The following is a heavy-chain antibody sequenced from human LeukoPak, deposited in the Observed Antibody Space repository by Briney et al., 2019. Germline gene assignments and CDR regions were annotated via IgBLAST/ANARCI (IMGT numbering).Heavy chain of an antibody. CDR2: IRQDGSET. V-gene: IGHV3-7*01. CDR1: GSTFVTNW. Sequence: GGPWTPPFEAPGSTFVTNWLTWSRRPQGKGWDWVATIRQDGSETHYVDSVKGRFTISRDNVKNSLYLQLNSLRAEDTAVYFCARGCGRASCPYFFDSWGHGSLVSVSS. J-gene: IGHJ4*01. CDR3: ARGCGRASCPYFFDS. D-gene: IGHD2-2*01.